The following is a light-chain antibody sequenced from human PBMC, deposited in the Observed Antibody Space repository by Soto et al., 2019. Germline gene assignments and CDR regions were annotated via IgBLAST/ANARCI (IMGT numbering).Light chain of an antibody. J-gene: IGKJ1*01. V-gene: IGKV3-15*01. CDR2: GAS. CDR3: QQYNNWLPWT. Sequence: EIVMTQSPATLSVSPGERATLSCRASQSVSSNLAWYQQKPGQAPRLLIYGASTRATGIPARFSGSGSGTEFTLTCSSLQSEDFAVYYCQQYNNWLPWTCGRGTEVEIK. CDR1: QSVSSN.